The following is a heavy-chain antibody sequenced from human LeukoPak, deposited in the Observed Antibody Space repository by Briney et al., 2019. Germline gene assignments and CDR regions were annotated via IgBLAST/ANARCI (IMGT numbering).Heavy chain of an antibody. CDR2: ISSNGGST. CDR1: GFTFSSYA. CDR3: AKDHSHYYGSGSYNDY. Sequence: GGSLRLSCAASGFTFSSYAMHWVRQAPGKGLEYVSAISSNGGSTYYANSVKGRFTISRDNSKNTLYLQMNSLRAGDTAVYYCAKDHSHYYGSGSYNDYWGQGTLVTVSS. J-gene: IGHJ4*02. V-gene: IGHV3-64*01. D-gene: IGHD3-10*01.